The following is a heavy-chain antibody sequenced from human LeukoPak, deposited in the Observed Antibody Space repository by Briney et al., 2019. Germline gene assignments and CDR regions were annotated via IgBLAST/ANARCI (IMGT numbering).Heavy chain of an antibody. J-gene: IGHJ4*02. CDR3: ASTKLGYSSGWY. Sequence: SETLSLTCTVSGDSISSDDYYWSWIRQPAGKGLEWIGRFSASGNSNYNPSLKSRLTISEDTSKNQFSLKLSSVTAADTAVYYCASTKLGYSSGWYWGQGTLVTVSS. V-gene: IGHV4-61*02. CDR1: GDSISSDDYY. D-gene: IGHD6-19*01. CDR2: FSASGNS.